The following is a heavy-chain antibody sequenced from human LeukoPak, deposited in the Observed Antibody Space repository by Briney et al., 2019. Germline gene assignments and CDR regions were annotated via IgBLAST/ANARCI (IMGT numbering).Heavy chain of an antibody. CDR1: GGSISSYY. J-gene: IGHJ3*02. Sequence: SETLSLTCTVSGGSISSYYWSWIRQPPGKGLEWIGYIYYSGSTYYNPSLKSRVTISVDTSKNQFSLKLSSVTAADTAVYYCARVYYYDSTREAFDIWGQGTMVTVSS. D-gene: IGHD3-22*01. CDR3: ARVYYYDSTREAFDI. V-gene: IGHV4-59*12. CDR2: IYYSGST.